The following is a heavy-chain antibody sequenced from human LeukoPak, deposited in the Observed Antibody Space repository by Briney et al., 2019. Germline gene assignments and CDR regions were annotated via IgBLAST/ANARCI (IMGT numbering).Heavy chain of an antibody. CDR1: GYTFTSYA. D-gene: IGHD5-24*01. J-gene: IGHJ5*01. Sequence: SVKVSCKASGYTFTSYAITWVRQAPGQGLEWMGRIIPIFDTANYAQNFQGRVTITTDESTSTAYMELSSLRSEDTAVYYCARGDGYGYNWFDSWGQGTLVTVSS. CDR2: IIPIFDTA. CDR3: ARGDGYGYNWFDS. V-gene: IGHV1-69*05.